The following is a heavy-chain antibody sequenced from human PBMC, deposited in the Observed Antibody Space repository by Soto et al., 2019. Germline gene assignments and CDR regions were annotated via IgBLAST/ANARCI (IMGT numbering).Heavy chain of an antibody. CDR3: ARDRVVLVPAGDY. CDR1: RFTFSSYS. V-gene: IGHV3-48*02. Sequence: EVQLVESGGGLVQPGGSLRLSCVASRFTFSSYSMNWVRQAPGKGLEWVSYISSSSRTINYADSVKGRFTISRDNAKNSLYLQMNSLRDEDTAVYYCARDRVVLVPAGDYWGQGTPVTVSS. CDR2: ISSSSRTI. J-gene: IGHJ4*02. D-gene: IGHD2-2*01.